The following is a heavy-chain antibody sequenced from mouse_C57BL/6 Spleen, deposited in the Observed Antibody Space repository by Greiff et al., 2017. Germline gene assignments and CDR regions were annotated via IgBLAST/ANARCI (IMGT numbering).Heavy chain of an antibody. CDR2: IHPNSGST. J-gene: IGHJ3*01. Sequence: VQLQQSGAELVKPGASVKLSCKASGYTFTSYWMHWVKQRPGQGLEWIGMIHPNSGSTNYNEKFKAKATLTVDKSSSTAYMQLSSLTSEDSAVYYCAQKYYGRSWWFAYWGQGTLVTVSA. D-gene: IGHD1-1*01. V-gene: IGHV1-64*01. CDR3: AQKYYGRSWWFAY. CDR1: GYTFTSYW.